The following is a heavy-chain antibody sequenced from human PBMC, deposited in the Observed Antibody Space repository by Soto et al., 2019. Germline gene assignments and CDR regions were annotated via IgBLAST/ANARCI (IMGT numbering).Heavy chain of an antibody. Sequence: PSDTLSLTCTVSGGSISSYYWSWIRQPPGKGLEWIGYIYYSGSTNYNPSLKSRVTISVDTSKNQFSLKLSSVTAADTAVYYCARHEYGDYVIFLFDPWGQGTLVTVSS. CDR1: GGSISSYY. V-gene: IGHV4-59*08. CDR2: IYYSGST. D-gene: IGHD4-17*01. J-gene: IGHJ5*02. CDR3: ARHEYGDYVIFLFDP.